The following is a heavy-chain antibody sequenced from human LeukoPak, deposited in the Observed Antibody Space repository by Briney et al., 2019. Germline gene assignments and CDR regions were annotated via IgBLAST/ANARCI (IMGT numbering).Heavy chain of an antibody. Sequence: GESLRLSCAASGFTFNNYAMSWVRQAPGKGLDWVSTISNTGSDTYYADSVKGRFTISIDNYENTLYLQMNYLRAEDTAIYYCAKVPYSDYGSGRPPFMDVWGQGTTVAVSS. J-gene: IGHJ6*02. CDR3: AKVPYSDYGSGRPPFMDV. V-gene: IGHV3-23*01. CDR1: GFTFNNYA. CDR2: ISNTGSDT. D-gene: IGHD3-10*01.